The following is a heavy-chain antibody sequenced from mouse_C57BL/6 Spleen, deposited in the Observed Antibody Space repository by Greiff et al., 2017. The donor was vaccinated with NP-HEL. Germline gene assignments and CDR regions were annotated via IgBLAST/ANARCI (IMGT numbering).Heavy chain of an antibody. D-gene: IGHD1-1*01. Sequence: QVQLQQSGAELVKPEASVKISCKASGYAFSSYWMNWVKQRPGKGLEWIGQIYPGDGDTNYNGKFKGKATLTADKSSSTAYMQLSSLTSEDSAVYFCARSDYGNPMDYWGQGTSVTVSS. V-gene: IGHV1-80*01. J-gene: IGHJ4*01. CDR1: GYAFSSYW. CDR3: ARSDYGNPMDY. CDR2: IYPGDGDT.